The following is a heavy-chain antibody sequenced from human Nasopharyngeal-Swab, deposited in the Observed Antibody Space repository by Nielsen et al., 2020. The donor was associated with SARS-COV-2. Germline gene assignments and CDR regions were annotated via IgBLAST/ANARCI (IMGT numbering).Heavy chain of an antibody. D-gene: IGHD6-13*01. J-gene: IGHJ6*02. CDR2: ISGSGGST. V-gene: IGHV3-23*01. CDR1: GFTFSSYA. CDR3: AKDFVGQQTYYYYGMDV. Sequence: GEALKISCAASGFTFSSYAMRWVRQAPGKGQEWVSAISGSGGSTYYADSVKGRFTISRDNSKNTLYLQMNSLRAEDTAVYYCAKDFVGQQTYYYYGMDVWGQGTTVTVSS.